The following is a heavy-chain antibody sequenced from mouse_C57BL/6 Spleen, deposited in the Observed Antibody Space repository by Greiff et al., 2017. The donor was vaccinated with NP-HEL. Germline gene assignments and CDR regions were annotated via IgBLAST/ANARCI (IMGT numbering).Heavy chain of an antibody. Sequence: QVQLQQSGAELVKPGASVKISCKASGYAFSSYWMNWVKQRPGKGLEWIGQIYPGDGDTNYNGKFKGKATLTADKSSSTAYMQLSSLTSEDSAVYFCARPGTTVVAPYWYFDVWGTGTTVTVSS. CDR1: GYAFSSYW. V-gene: IGHV1-80*01. CDR2: IYPGDGDT. D-gene: IGHD1-1*01. CDR3: ARPGTTVVAPYWYFDV. J-gene: IGHJ1*03.